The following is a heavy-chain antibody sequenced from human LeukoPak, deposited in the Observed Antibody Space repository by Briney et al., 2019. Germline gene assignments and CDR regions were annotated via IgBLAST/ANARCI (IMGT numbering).Heavy chain of an antibody. CDR1: GFTFSSYS. J-gene: IGHJ6*03. Sequence: GGSLRLSCAASGFTFSSYSMNWVRQAPGKGLEWVSSISSSSSYIYYTDSVKGRFTISRDNAKNSLYLQMNSLRAEDTAVYYCARFPQYSSSSGRYYYYYYYMDVWGKGTTVTVSS. D-gene: IGHD6-6*01. V-gene: IGHV3-21*01. CDR2: ISSSSSYI. CDR3: ARFPQYSSSSGRYYYYYYYMDV.